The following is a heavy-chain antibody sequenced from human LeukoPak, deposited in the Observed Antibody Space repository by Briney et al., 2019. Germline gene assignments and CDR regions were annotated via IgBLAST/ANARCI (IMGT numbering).Heavy chain of an antibody. J-gene: IGHJ6*03. CDR3: VELRFLEWSPGDYYMDV. D-gene: IGHD3-3*01. CDR2: VCWYGSRR. V-gene: IGHV3-35*01. CDR1: GFTFSNSD. Sequence: GGSLRLSCAASGFTFSNSDMNWVHQASGKGLEWVSGVCWYGSRRHYADSVKGRFIISRDNSRNTLYLQTNSLRAEDTAVYYCVELRFLEWSPGDYYMDVWGKGTTVTVSS.